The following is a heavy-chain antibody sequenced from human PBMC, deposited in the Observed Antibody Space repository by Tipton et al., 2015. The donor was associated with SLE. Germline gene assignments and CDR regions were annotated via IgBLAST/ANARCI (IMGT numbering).Heavy chain of an antibody. V-gene: IGHV3-7*01. CDR1: RFTFSNYA. D-gene: IGHD3-16*01. J-gene: IGHJ6*03. Sequence: SLRLSFAASRFTFSNYAMYWVRQAPGKGLEWVANVKQEGSEKFYVDSVKGRFTISRDNAKNSLYLQMNGLRAEDTAVYYCARGLFGYYYYMDVWGKGTTVTVSS. CDR2: VKQEGSEK. CDR3: ARGLFGYYYYMDV.